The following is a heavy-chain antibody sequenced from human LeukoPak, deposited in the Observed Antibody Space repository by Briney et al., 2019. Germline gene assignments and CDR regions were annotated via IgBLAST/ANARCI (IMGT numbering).Heavy chain of an antibody. V-gene: IGHV3-21*01. D-gene: IGHD2-8*01. CDR2: ISSSSNDT. CDR3: ARAILYPYYFDY. J-gene: IGHJ4*02. Sequence: PGGSLRLYCAASGFTFSDYTMNWVRQAPATGLECVSSISSSSNDTYYTSSVKGRFTISRDNAKKSLSLQMNSLRAEDTAVYYCARAILYPYYFDYWGQGTVVTVSS. CDR1: GFTFSDYT.